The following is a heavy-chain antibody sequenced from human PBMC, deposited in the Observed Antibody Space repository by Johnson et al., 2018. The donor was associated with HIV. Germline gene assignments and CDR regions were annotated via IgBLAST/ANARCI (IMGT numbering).Heavy chain of an antibody. J-gene: IGHJ3*02. Sequence: AQLVESGGGVVRPGGSLRLSCAASGFTFSSYAMSWVRQAPGKGLEWVSAISGSGGSTYYADSVKGRFTISRDNSKNTLYLQMNSLRAEDTAVYYCAKDWGITMIVVVITWSFDIWGQGTMVTVSS. CDR1: GFTFSSYA. V-gene: IGHV3-23*04. CDR2: ISGSGGST. CDR3: AKDWGITMIVVVITWSFDI. D-gene: IGHD3-22*01.